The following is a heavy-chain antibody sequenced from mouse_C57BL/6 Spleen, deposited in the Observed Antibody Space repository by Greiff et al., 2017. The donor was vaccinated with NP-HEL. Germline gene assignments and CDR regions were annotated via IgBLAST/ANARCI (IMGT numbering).Heavy chain of an antibody. CDR3: ARFPYYYSNFYYAMDY. D-gene: IGHD2-5*01. V-gene: IGHV1-53*01. CDR2: INPSNGGT. CDR1: GYTFTSYW. J-gene: IGHJ4*01. Sequence: QVQLKQPGTELVKPGASVKLSCKASGYTFTSYWMHWVKQRPGQGLEWIGNINPSNGGTNYNEKFKSKATLTVDKSSSTAYMQLSSLTSEDSAVYYCARFPYYYSNFYYAMDYWGQGTSVTVSS.